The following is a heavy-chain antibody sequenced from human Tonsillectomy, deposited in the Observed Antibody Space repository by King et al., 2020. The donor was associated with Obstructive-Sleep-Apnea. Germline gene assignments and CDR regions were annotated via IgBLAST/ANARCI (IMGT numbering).Heavy chain of an antibody. V-gene: IGHV3-30*04. J-gene: IGHJ4*02. CDR3: ARDRYEIQLWWIYEY. Sequence: VQLVESGGGVVQPGRSLRLACAASGVTFSTYAMHWVRQAPDKGLEWVAVISNDGTNKYYADSVRGRFTISRDNSKNTLYLQMNNLTPEDTAVYFCARDRYEIQLWWIYEYWGQGTQVTVSS. CDR1: GVTFSTYA. D-gene: IGHD5-18*01. CDR2: ISNDGTNK.